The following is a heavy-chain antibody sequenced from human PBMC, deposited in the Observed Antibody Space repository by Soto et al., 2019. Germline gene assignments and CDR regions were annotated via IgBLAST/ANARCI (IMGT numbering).Heavy chain of an antibody. CDR1: GFSLSTSGMC. V-gene: IGHV2-70*01. J-gene: IGHJ6*02. CDR2: IDWDDDK. D-gene: IGHD6-6*01. Sequence: SCPTLVNPTQTLTLTCTFSGFSLSTSGMCVSWIRQPPGKALEWLALIDWDDDKYYSTSLKTRLTISKDTSKNQVVLTMTNMDPVDTATYYCARTYIAAQPRYYYYGMDVWGQGTTVTVSS. CDR3: ARTYIAAQPRYYYYGMDV.